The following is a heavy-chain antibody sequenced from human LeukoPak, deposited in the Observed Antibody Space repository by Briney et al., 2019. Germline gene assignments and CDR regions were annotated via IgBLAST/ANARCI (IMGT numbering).Heavy chain of an antibody. Sequence: SETLSLTCAVSGGSISSSNWWSWVRQPPGKGLEWIGEIYHSGSTNYNPSLKSRVTISVDKSKNQFSLKLSSVTAADTAVYYCARLTTVTTIPQYSYYFDYWGQGTLVTVSS. D-gene: IGHD4-17*01. V-gene: IGHV4-4*02. CDR1: GGSISSSNW. CDR3: ARLTTVTTIPQYSYYFDY. J-gene: IGHJ4*02. CDR2: IYHSGST.